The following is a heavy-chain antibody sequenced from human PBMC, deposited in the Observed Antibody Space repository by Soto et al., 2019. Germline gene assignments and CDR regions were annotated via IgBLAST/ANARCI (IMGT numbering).Heavy chain of an antibody. CDR2: ISYDGSDK. CDR1: GFAFSNYG. D-gene: IGHD3-22*01. CDR3: ARDYYKYYDSSGYYRSPAY. J-gene: IGHJ4*02. Sequence: PGGSLRLSCAASGFAFSNYGRHWVRQAPGKGLEWVALISYDGSDKDYADSVKGRFTISRDNSRNTLFLQMNSLRAEDTAVYYCARDYYKYYDSSGYYRSPAYWGQGTLVTVSS. V-gene: IGHV3-30*03.